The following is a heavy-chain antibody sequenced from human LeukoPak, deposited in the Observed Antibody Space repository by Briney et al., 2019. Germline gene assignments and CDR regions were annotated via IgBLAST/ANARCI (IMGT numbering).Heavy chain of an antibody. CDR1: GFTFSSYS. Sequence: GGSLRLSCAASGFTFSSYSMNWVRQAPGKGLEWVSSISSSSSYIYYADSVKGRFTISRDNAKNSLYLQMDSLRAEDTVLYYCARDDYTDAFDIWGQGTMVTVSS. V-gene: IGHV3-21*01. CDR3: ARDDYTDAFDI. J-gene: IGHJ3*02. D-gene: IGHD2-2*02. CDR2: ISSSSSYI.